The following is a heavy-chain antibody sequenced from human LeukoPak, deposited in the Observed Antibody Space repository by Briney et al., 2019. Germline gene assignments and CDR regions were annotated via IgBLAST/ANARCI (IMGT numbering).Heavy chain of an antibody. V-gene: IGHV1-2*02. D-gene: IGHD6-13*01. CDR2: INPNSGGT. CDR1: GDTFTGYY. CDR3: AHYSSSWIGTDY. Sequence: ASAKVSCKASGDTFTGYYMHWVRQAPGQGLEWMGWINPNSGGTNYAQKFQGRVTMTRDTSISTAYMELSRLRSDDTAVYYCAHYSSSWIGTDYGGQGTLVTVSS. J-gene: IGHJ4*02.